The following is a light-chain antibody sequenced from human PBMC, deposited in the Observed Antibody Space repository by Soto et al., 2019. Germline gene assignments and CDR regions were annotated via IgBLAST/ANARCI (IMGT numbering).Light chain of an antibody. CDR1: SSDVGSYNL. Sequence: QSALTQPASVSGSPGQSITISCTGTSSDVGSYNLVSWYQQHPGKAPKLMIYEGSKRPSGVANRFSGSKSGNTASLTSSGLQAEDEADYYCCSYAGSSTVVFGGGNKLTVL. CDR3: CSYAGSSTVV. CDR2: EGS. V-gene: IGLV2-23*01. J-gene: IGLJ2*01.